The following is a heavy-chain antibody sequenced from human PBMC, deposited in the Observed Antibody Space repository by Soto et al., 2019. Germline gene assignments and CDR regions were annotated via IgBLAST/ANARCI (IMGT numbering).Heavy chain of an antibody. V-gene: IGHV1-69*06. J-gene: IGHJ4*02. CDR2: IIPIFGTA. CDR1: GGTFSSYA. Sequence: SVEVSCKASGGTFSSYAISWVRQAPGQGLEWMGGIIPIFGTANYAQKFQGRVTITADKSTSTAYMELSSLRSEDTAVYYCARALREGQIYGFHYYWGQGTLVTVSS. CDR3: ARALREGQIYGFHYY. D-gene: IGHD4-17*01.